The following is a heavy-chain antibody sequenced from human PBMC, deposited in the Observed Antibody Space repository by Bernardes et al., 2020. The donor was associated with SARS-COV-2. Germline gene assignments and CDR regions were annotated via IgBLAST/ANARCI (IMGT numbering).Heavy chain of an antibody. CDR3: SAGGGYYPL. D-gene: IGHD1-26*01. CDR2: IRSKTDGETT. J-gene: IGHJ6*02. Sequence: GGSLRLSCAASGFSFSNASMSWVRQAPGKGLEWVARIRSKTDGETTDYAAPVKGRFTILRDDSKDTLYLQMNGLKVEDTAVYYCSAGGGYYPLWCQGTTVTVSS. V-gene: IGHV3-15*01. CDR1: GFSFSNAS.